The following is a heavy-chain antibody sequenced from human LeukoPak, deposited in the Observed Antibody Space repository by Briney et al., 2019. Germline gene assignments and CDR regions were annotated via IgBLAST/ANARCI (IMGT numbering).Heavy chain of an antibody. Sequence: GESLKISCKGSGYDFPTYWIGWVRQMPGRGLEWMGIIYPGDSDTRYSPSFQGQVTISADKSITTAYLQWSSLKASDTAMYYCARQRGEQGYFDYWGQGTLVTVSS. V-gene: IGHV5-51*01. CDR3: ARQRGEQGYFDY. CDR1: GYDFPTYW. D-gene: IGHD3-10*01. J-gene: IGHJ4*02. CDR2: IYPGDSDT.